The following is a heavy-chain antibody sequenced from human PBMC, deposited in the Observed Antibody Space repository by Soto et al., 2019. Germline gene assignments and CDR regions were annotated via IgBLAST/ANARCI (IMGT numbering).Heavy chain of an antibody. Sequence: QVQLVESGGGVVQPGRSLRLSCAASGFTFRDYAMHWVRQAPGKGLEWVAVISYDGSNKIYADSVRGRFTISRDNSKNTRYVQMSSLRPEDTAVYYCARDPYYDILSATTAYFDYWGQGTLVTVSS. CDR3: ARDPYYDILSATTAYFDY. D-gene: IGHD3-9*01. CDR1: GFTFRDYA. V-gene: IGHV3-30-3*01. CDR2: ISYDGSNK. J-gene: IGHJ4*02.